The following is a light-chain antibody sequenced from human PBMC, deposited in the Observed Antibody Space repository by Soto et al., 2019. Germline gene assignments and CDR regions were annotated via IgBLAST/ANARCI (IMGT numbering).Light chain of an antibody. CDR1: ISDFVVYNY. J-gene: IGLJ2*01. V-gene: IGLV2-14*03. CDR3: ASFAVVDTVV. Sequence: QSALTQPASVSGSPGQSITISCSGTISDFVVYNYVSWYQQHPGKAPKLMIYEVTKRPSGVSNRLSGSKSGNTASLTISGLQAEDEADYYCASFAVVDTVVFGGGTKLTVL. CDR2: EVT.